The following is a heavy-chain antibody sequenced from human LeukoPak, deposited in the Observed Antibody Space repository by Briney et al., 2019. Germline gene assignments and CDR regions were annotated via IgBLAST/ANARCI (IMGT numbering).Heavy chain of an antibody. CDR2: ISDSGGST. V-gene: IGHV3-23*01. Sequence: GGSLRLSCAASGFTFSTYAMSWVRRAPGKGLEWVSAISDSGGSTYYADSVKGRFTISRDNSKNTLYLQMNSLRAEDTAVYYCATYCTSTSCYPKDDYWGQGTLVTVSS. D-gene: IGHD2-2*01. CDR1: GFTFSTYA. CDR3: ATYCTSTSCYPKDDY. J-gene: IGHJ4*02.